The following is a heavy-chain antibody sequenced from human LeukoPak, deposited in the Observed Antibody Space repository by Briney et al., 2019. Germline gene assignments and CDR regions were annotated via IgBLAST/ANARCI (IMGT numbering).Heavy chain of an antibody. Sequence: GESLKISCKGSGYSFTSYWIGWVRQMPGKGLEWMGIIYPGDSDTRYSPSFQGQVTISADKSISTAYLQWSSLKASDTAMYYCARHGYSSSWYGLGAYYYYGMDVWGQGTTVTVSS. J-gene: IGHJ6*02. CDR3: ARHGYSSSWYGLGAYYYYGMDV. CDR2: IYPGDSDT. D-gene: IGHD6-13*01. V-gene: IGHV5-51*01. CDR1: GYSFTSYW.